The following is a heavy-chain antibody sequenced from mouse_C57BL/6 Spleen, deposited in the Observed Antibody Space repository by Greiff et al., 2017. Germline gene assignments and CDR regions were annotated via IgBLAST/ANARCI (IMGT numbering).Heavy chain of an antibody. CDR2: IYPRDGST. V-gene: IGHV1-85*01. D-gene: IGHD2-10*02. Sequence: VQLQQSGPELVKPGASVKLSCKASGYTFTSYDINWVKQRPGQGLEWIGWIYPRDGSTKYNEKFKGKATLTVDTSSSTAYMERHSLTSEASAVYFCASSGSLAWFAYWGQGTLVTVSA. J-gene: IGHJ3*01. CDR1: GYTFTSYD. CDR3: ASSGSLAWFAY.